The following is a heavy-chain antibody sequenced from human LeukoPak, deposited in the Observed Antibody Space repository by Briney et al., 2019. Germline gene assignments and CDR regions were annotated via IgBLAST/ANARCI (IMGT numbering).Heavy chain of an antibody. D-gene: IGHD1-1*01. CDR3: ARGLRYRPQKGAFDI. CDR2: IYYSGST. V-gene: IGHV4-39*01. CDR1: GGSISSSSYY. Sequence: PSETLSLTCTVSGGSISSSSYYWGWIRQPPGKGLEWIGSIYYSGSTYYNPSLKSRVTISVDTSKNQFSLKLSSVTAADTAVYYCARGLRYRPQKGAFDIWGQGTMVTVSS. J-gene: IGHJ3*02.